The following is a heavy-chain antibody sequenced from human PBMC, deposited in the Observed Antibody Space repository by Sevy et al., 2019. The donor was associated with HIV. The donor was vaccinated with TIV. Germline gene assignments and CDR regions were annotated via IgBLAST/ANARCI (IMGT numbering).Heavy chain of an antibody. CDR1: GFTFSSYA. Sequence: GGSLRLSCAASGFTFSSYAMSWVRQAPGKGLEWVSAISGSGGSTYYADSVKGRFTISRDNSKNTLYLQMNSLRAEDTAVYYCCGEQQLVRYFDYWGQGTLVTVSS. CDR3: CGEQQLVRYFDY. CDR2: ISGSGGST. D-gene: IGHD6-13*01. V-gene: IGHV3-23*01. J-gene: IGHJ4*02.